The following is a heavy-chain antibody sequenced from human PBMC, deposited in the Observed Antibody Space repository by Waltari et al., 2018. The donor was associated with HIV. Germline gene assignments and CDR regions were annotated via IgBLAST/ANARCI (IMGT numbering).Heavy chain of an antibody. J-gene: IGHJ2*01. Sequence: QLQLQESGPGLVKPSETLSLTCTVSGGSVSSSSYFWGWIRQPPGKGLGWIGRIYYTGGAYDNPPLKSRVTISVDTSKNQFSLKVTSVTAADTAVYYCARHALRVGAAYWNFDLWGRGTLVTVSS. CDR2: IYYTGGA. D-gene: IGHD1-26*01. V-gene: IGHV4-39*01. CDR1: GGSVSSSSYF. CDR3: ARHALRVGAAYWNFDL.